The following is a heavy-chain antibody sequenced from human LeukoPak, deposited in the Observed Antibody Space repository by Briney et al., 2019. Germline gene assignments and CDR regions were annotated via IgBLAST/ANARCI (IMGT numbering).Heavy chain of an antibody. Sequence: SETLSLTCAVYGGSFSGYYWSCIRQPPGKGLEWIGEINHSGRTNYNPSLKSRVTISVDTSKNQFSLKLSSVTAADTAVYYCARLNDYGDYFDYWGQGTLVTVSS. CDR3: ARLNDYGDYFDY. CDR2: INHSGRT. V-gene: IGHV4-34*01. D-gene: IGHD4-17*01. J-gene: IGHJ4*02. CDR1: GGSFSGYY.